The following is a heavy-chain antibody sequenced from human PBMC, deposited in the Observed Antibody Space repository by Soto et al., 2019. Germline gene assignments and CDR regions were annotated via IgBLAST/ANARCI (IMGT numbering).Heavy chain of an antibody. CDR3: ARESWNYYGSGSYYNRGPYYDYGMDV. V-gene: IGHV3-21*01. D-gene: IGHD3-10*01. CDR2: ISISSSYI. J-gene: IGHJ6*02. CDR1: GFTFSSYA. Sequence: GGSLRLSCAASGFTFSSYAMHWVRQAPGKGLEWVSSISISSSYIYYADSVKGRFTISRENAKNSLYPQMNSLRAEDTAVYYCARESWNYYGSGSYYNRGPYYDYGMDVWGQGTRSPSP.